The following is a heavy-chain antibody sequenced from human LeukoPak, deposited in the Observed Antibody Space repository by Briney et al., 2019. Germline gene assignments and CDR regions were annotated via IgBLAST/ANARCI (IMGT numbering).Heavy chain of an antibody. CDR1: GGSVSSGSYY. J-gene: IGHJ5*02. D-gene: IGHD5-12*01. CDR3: ARAVSDGIGYDRFDP. V-gene: IGHV4-61*01. CDR2: IYYSGST. Sequence: SETLSLTCTVSGGSVSSGSYYWSWIRQPPGRGLEWIGYIYYSGSTNYNPSLKSRVTISVDTSKNQFSLKLSSVTAADTAVYYCARAVSDGIGYDRFDPWGQGTLVTVSS.